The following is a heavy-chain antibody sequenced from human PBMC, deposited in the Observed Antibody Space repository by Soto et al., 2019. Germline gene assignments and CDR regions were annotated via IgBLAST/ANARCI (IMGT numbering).Heavy chain of an antibody. D-gene: IGHD3-10*01. Sequence: PGGSLRLSCAASGFTFSSYEMNWVRQAPGKGLEWVSYISSSGSTTYYADSAKGRFTISRDNAKNSLYLQMNSLRAEDTAVYYCAAGPGGSFFDYWGQGTLVTVSS. CDR3: AAGPGGSFFDY. CDR2: ISSSGSTT. V-gene: IGHV3-48*03. CDR1: GFTFSSYE. J-gene: IGHJ4*02.